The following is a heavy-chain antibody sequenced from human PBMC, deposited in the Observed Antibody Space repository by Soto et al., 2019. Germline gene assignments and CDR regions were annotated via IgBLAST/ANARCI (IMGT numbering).Heavy chain of an antibody. Sequence: QITLKESGPTQVKPTQTLTLTCTFSGFSLITGGVSVAWIRQPPGKALEWLALISGDDEKRYSPSLSSRLTIPKDTNKNQVFFTMTNMDPLDTATYYCSHRRGMIMDVWGQGTTVTVSS. V-gene: IGHV2-5*02. J-gene: IGHJ6*02. CDR1: GFSLITGGVS. CDR2: ISGDDEK. D-gene: IGHD3-16*01. CDR3: SHRRGMIMDV.